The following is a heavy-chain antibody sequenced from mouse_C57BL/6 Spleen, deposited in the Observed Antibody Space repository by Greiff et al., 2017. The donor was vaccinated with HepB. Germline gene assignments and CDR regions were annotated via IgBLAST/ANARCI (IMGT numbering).Heavy chain of an antibody. Sequence: EVQLQQSGPELVKPGASVKISCKASGYTFTDYYMNWVKQSHGKSLEWIGDINPNNGGTSYNQKFKGKATLTVDKSSSTAYMELRSLTSEDSAVYYWARGGGLRLHYFDYWGQGTTLTVSS. V-gene: IGHV1-26*01. CDR2: INPNNGGT. J-gene: IGHJ2*01. CDR1: GYTFTDYY. CDR3: ARGGGLRLHYFDY. D-gene: IGHD2-4*01.